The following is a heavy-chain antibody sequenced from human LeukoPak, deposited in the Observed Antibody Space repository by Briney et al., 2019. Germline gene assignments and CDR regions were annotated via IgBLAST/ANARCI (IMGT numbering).Heavy chain of an antibody. V-gene: IGHV3-74*01. Sequence: PGGSLRLSCATSGFVFSTYSMHWIRQGPGKGLVWVSRITSDGSKTDYAVSVKGRFTIARDNTRNTLYLQMNSLRSEDTAVYYCARSRDAAFDIWGRGTMVTVSS. CDR3: ARSRDAAFDI. CDR2: ITSDGSKT. CDR1: GFVFSTYS. J-gene: IGHJ3*02. D-gene: IGHD2-2*01.